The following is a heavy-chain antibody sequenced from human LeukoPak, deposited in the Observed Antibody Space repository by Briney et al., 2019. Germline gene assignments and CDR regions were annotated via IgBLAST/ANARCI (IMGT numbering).Heavy chain of an antibody. J-gene: IGHJ4*02. CDR3: AKDPWDY. V-gene: IGHV3-64*01. Sequence: GGSLRLSCAASGFTFSSYAMHWVRQAPGKGLEYVSAISSNGGSTYYANSVKGRFTISRDNSKNTLYLQMGSLRAEDMAVYYCAKDPWDYWGQGTLVTVSS. CDR2: ISSNGGST. CDR1: GFTFSSYA.